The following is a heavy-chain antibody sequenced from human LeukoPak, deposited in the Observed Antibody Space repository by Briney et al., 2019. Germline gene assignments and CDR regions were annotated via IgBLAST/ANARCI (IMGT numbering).Heavy chain of an antibody. D-gene: IGHD4-17*01. V-gene: IGHV1-18*01. CDR1: GYTFNSYG. CDR2: ISGYNGNT. Sequence: ASVKVSCKASGYTFNSYGISWVRRAPGQGLEWMGWISGYNGNTNYAQKLQGRVTMTTDTSTSTAYMELWSLRSDDTAVYYCARVFDFGDNGDDAFDTWGQGTLVTVSS. CDR3: ARVFDFGDNGDDAFDT. J-gene: IGHJ3*02.